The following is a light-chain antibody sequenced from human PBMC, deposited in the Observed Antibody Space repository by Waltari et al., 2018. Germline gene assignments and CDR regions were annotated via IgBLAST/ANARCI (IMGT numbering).Light chain of an antibody. J-gene: IGLJ1*01. V-gene: IGLV2-14*01. CDR2: DVS. Sequence: QSALTQPASVAGSPGQSITISCTGTSSDVGGYNYVSWYLQHPGKAPKLMIYDVSKRPSGVSNRFSGSKSGNTASLTISGLQAEDEADYYCSSYTSSSLFVFGTGTKVTVL. CDR1: SSDVGGYNY. CDR3: SSYTSSSLFV.